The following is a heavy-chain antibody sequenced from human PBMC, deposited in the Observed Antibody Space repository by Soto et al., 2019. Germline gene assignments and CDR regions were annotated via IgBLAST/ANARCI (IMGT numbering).Heavy chain of an antibody. CDR3: AKEGFSSVVVTATSDY. J-gene: IGHJ4*02. CDR2: ISGSGGST. Sequence: GALLLSCAASGFTFSSYAMSWVRQAPGKGLEWVSAISGSGGSTYYADSVKGRFTISRDNSKNTLYLQMNSLRAEDTAVYYCAKEGFSSVVVTATSDYWGQGTLVTVYS. CDR1: GFTFSSYA. V-gene: IGHV3-23*01. D-gene: IGHD2-21*02.